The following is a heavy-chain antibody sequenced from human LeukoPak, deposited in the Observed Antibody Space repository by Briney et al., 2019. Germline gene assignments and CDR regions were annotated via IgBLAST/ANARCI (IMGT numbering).Heavy chain of an antibody. D-gene: IGHD3-16*01. CDR1: GGTFSSYT. V-gene: IGHV1-69*05. Sequence: SVKVSCKASGGTFSSYTISWVRQAPGQGLEWMGGIIPIFGTANYAQKFQGRVTMTRDTSTSTVYMELSSLRSEDTAVYYCARDPPIGRKGENWFDPWGQGTLVTVSS. CDR2: IIPIFGTA. CDR3: ARDPPIGRKGENWFDP. J-gene: IGHJ5*02.